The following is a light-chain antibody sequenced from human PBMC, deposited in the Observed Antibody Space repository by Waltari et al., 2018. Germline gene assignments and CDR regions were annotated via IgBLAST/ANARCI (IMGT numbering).Light chain of an antibody. CDR1: QSVLYSSNNQNY. V-gene: IGKV4-1*01. J-gene: IGKJ2*01. CDR3: QQYYTTPRT. CDR2: WAS. Sequence: DIVMTQSPDSLAVSLGERASINCKSSQSVLYSSNNQNYLAWYQHKIGQPPKLLIYWASTRESGVPDRFSGNGSGTDFTLTINSLQAEDVAVYYCQQYYTTPRTFGQGTKLEIK.